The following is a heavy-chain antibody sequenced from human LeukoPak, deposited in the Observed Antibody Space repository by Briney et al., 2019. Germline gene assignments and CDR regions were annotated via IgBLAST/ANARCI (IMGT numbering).Heavy chain of an antibody. Sequence: GGSLRLSCAAFGFTFSSYSMNWVRQAPGKGLEWVSSISSSSSYIYYADSVKGRFTISRDNAKNSLYLQMNSLRAEDTAVYYCARDTVAAAGTIDYWGQGTLVTVSS. V-gene: IGHV3-21*01. CDR3: ARDTVAAAGTIDY. CDR1: GFTFSSYS. D-gene: IGHD6-13*01. CDR2: ISSSSSYI. J-gene: IGHJ4*02.